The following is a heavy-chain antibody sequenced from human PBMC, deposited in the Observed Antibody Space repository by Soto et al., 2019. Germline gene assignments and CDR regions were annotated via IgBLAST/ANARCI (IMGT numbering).Heavy chain of an antibody. D-gene: IGHD4-17*01. Sequence: EVQLVESGGGVVRPGGSLRLSCAASGFTFDDYGMSWVRQAPGKGLEWVSYITWSGGSTGYADSVKGRFTTSRDNARNSLYLQWNSMRAEDTALYYCARDGRNGDYDSWGQGTLVSVS. J-gene: IGHJ5*01. V-gene: IGHV3-20*04. CDR1: GFTFDDYG. CDR3: ARDGRNGDYDS. CDR2: ITWSGGST.